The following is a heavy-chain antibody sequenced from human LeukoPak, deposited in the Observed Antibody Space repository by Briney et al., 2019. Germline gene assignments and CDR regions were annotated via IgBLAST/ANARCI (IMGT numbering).Heavy chain of an antibody. CDR3: ARVAGVSYNYFDS. J-gene: IGHJ4*02. V-gene: IGHV1-18*01. D-gene: IGHD1-26*01. Sequence: ASVKVSCKASGGTFSSYAITWVRQAPGQGLEWMGWITPYNGDTNYAQNLQDRVTMTTDTSTSTAYMELKSLRSDDTAVYFCARVAGVSYNYFDSWGQGTLVTVSS. CDR1: GGTFSSYA. CDR2: ITPYNGDT.